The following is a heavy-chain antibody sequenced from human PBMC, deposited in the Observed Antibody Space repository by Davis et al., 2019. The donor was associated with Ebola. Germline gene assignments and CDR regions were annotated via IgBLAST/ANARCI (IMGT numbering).Heavy chain of an antibody. J-gene: IGHJ4*02. D-gene: IGHD5-18*01. CDR3: ARQGSYGYGIAFDY. CDR1: GGSISTYY. Sequence: MPSETLSLTCSVSGGSISTYYWSWIRQPPGKGLEWIGFIYYNGNTDYNPSLKSRVTISVDTSKNQFSLKLSSVTAADTAVYYCARQGSYGYGIAFDYWGQGTLVIVSS. CDR2: IYYNGNT. V-gene: IGHV4-59*08.